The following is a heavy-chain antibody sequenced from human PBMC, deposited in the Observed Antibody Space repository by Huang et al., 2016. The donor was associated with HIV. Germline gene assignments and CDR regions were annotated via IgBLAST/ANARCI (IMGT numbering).Heavy chain of an antibody. CDR1: GGSIRSDNYY. CDR2: IYYSGCT. V-gene: IGHV4-39*01. Sequence: QLQLQESDPGLVKPSETLSLTCTVSGGSIRSDNYYWGWIRQPPGKGLEWMWSIYYSGCTSYILSLQSGVTIPLDPSKNQFALKMRSVTAADTAVYYCARLPGSITMIRGVITDPYWGQGTLVTVSS. D-gene: IGHD3-10*01. CDR3: ARLPGSITMIRGVITDPY. J-gene: IGHJ4*02.